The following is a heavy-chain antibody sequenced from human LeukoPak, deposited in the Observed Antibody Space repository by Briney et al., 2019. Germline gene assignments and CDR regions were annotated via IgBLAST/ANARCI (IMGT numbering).Heavy chain of an antibody. J-gene: IGHJ5*02. CDR3: ARAGGSGSYSLFDP. V-gene: IGHV4-4*02. CDR2: IYHSGST. Sequence: SGTLSLPCAVSGGSISSSNWWSWVRQPPGKGLEWIGEIYHSGSTNYNPSLKSRVTISVDKSKNQFSLKLSSVTAADTAVYYCARAGGSGSYSLFDPWGQGTLVTVSS. CDR1: GGSISSSNW. D-gene: IGHD3-10*01.